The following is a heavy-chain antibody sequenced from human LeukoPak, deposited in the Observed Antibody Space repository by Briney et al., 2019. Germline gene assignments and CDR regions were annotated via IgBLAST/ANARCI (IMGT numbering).Heavy chain of an antibody. J-gene: IGHJ5*02. CDR1: GGSISSSSYY. V-gene: IGHV4-39*01. Sequence: SETLSLTCAVSGGSISSSSYYWGWIRQPPGKGLEWIGSIYYSGSTYYNPSLKSRVTISVDTSKNQFSLKLSSVTAADTAVYYCARLGLVVPAAIVWFDPWGQGTLVTVSS. CDR2: IYYSGST. D-gene: IGHD2-2*02. CDR3: ARLGLVVPAAIVWFDP.